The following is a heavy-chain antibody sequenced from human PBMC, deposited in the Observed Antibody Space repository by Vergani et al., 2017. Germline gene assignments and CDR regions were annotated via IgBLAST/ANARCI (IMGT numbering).Heavy chain of an antibody. V-gene: IGHV4-34*01. CDR3: ARGAVYSRSYWFDP. J-gene: IGHJ5*02. D-gene: IGHD5-18*01. CDR1: GGSFSGYY. CDR2: INHSGST. Sequence: QVQLQQWGAGLLKPSETLSLTCAVYGGSFSGYYWSWIRQPPGKGLEWIGEINHSGSTNYNPSLKSRVTISVDTSKNQFSLKLSSVTAADTAVYYCARGAVYSRSYWFDPWGQGTLVTVSS.